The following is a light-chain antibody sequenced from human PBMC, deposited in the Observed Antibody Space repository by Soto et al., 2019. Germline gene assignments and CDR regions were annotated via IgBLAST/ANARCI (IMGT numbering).Light chain of an antibody. J-gene: IGLJ3*02. V-gene: IGLV2-23*02. CDR3: CSYAGSSTWG. CDR1: SSDVGSYNL. Sequence: QSALTQPASVSGSPGQSITISCTGTSSDVGSYNLVSWYQQHPGKAPKLMISAVTKRPSGISARFSGSKSGNTASLTISGLQAEDESDYYCCSYAGSSTWGFGGGTKLTDL. CDR2: AVT.